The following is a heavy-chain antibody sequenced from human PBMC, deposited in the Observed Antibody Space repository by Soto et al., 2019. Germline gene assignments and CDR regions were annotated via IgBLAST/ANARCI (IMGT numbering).Heavy chain of an antibody. Sequence: EVQLLESGGGLVQPGGSLRLSCAASGFTFNNYAMTWVRQAPGKGLEWVSAISGGGDTTSYADSVKGRFTVSRDGSKNTLYLQMSSLRAEDTALYYCAKGRVGSGSLTPRVDSCGQGTLVTVSS. CDR2: ISGGGDTT. V-gene: IGHV3-23*01. J-gene: IGHJ4*02. CDR1: GFTFNNYA. CDR3: AKGRVGSGSLTPRVDS. D-gene: IGHD3-10*01.